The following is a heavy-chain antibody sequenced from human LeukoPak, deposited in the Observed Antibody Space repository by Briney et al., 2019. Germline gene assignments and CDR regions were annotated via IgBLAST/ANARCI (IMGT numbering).Heavy chain of an antibody. CDR2: INPNSGGT. V-gene: IGHV1-2*06. CDR1: GYTFTGYY. J-gene: IGHJ4*02. CDR3: ASGTSTVVTPGDY. Sequence: ASVKVSCKASGYTFTGYYMHWVRQAPGQGLEWMGRINPNSGGTNYAQKFQGRVTMTRDTSISTAYMELSRLRSDDTAVYYCASGTSTVVTPGDYWGQGTLVTVSS. D-gene: IGHD4-23*01.